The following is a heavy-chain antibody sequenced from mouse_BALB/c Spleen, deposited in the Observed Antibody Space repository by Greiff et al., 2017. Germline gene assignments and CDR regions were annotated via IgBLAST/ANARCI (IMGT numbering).Heavy chain of an antibody. Sequence: EVKLMESGGGLVQPGGSLKLSCAASGFTFSSYGMSWVRQTPDKRLELVATINSNGGSTYYPDSVKGRFTISRDNAKNTLYLQMSSLKSEDTAMYYCARDGGSYYAMDYWGQGTSVTVSS. V-gene: IGHV5-6-3*01. J-gene: IGHJ4*01. CDR2: INSNGGST. CDR1: GFTFSSYG. CDR3: ARDGGSYYAMDY. D-gene: IGHD1-1*02.